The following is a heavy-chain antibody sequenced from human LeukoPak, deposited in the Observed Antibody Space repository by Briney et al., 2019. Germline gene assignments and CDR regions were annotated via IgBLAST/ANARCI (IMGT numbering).Heavy chain of an antibody. CDR3: HVYYYDSSGHPSHWYFDL. CDR2: IQYDGSNK. D-gene: IGHD3-22*01. V-gene: IGHV3-30*02. Sequence: GGSLRLSCAASGFTFSNYGVHWVRPAPGKGLDWVAFIQYDGSNKYYADSVKGRFTISSGNSKNTLDLQMNSLRAEDTAVYYCHVYYYDSSGHPSHWYFDLWGRGTLVTVSS. J-gene: IGHJ2*01. CDR1: GFTFSNYG.